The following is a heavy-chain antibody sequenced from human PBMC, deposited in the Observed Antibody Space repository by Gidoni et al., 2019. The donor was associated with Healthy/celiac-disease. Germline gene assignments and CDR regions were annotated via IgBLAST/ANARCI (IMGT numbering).Heavy chain of an antibody. D-gene: IGHD3-22*01. CDR3: ARGEDYYDSSGYLNWYFDL. CDR1: GGTFRSYA. Sequence: QVQLVQSGAEVTKPGSSVKVSCKASGGTFRSYAISWVRQAPGQGLEWMGRIIPILGIANYAQKFQGRVTITADKSTSTAYMELSSLRSEDTAVYYCARGEDYYDSSGYLNWYFDLWGRGTLVTVSS. J-gene: IGHJ2*01. CDR2: IIPILGIA. V-gene: IGHV1-69*09.